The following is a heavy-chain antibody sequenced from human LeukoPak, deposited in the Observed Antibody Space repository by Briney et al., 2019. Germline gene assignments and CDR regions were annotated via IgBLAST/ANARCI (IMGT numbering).Heavy chain of an antibody. CDR2: ISYDGSIK. CDR1: GFTFSNYG. Sequence: GRSLRLSCAASGFTFSNYGMHWVRQAPGKGLEWVAVISYDGSIKYYTDSVKGRFTISRDNSKNTLYLQMNSLRAEDTAVYYCAKDRTAGYDGLVDYWGEGTLVTLSS. CDR3: AKDRTAGYDGLVDY. D-gene: IGHD5-12*01. J-gene: IGHJ4*02. V-gene: IGHV3-30*18.